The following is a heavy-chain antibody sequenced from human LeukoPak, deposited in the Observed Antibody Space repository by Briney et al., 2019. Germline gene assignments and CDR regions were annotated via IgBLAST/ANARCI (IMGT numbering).Heavy chain of an antibody. D-gene: IGHD3-22*01. Sequence: ASVKVSCKASGYTFTSYDINWVRQATGQGLEWMGWMNPNSGNTGYAQKSQGRVTITRNTSISTAYMELSSLRSEDTAVYYCARTDYDSSGYRWYYYYMDVWGKGTTVTVSS. V-gene: IGHV1-8*03. CDR1: GYTFTSYD. CDR3: ARTDYDSSGYRWYYYYMDV. CDR2: MNPNSGNT. J-gene: IGHJ6*03.